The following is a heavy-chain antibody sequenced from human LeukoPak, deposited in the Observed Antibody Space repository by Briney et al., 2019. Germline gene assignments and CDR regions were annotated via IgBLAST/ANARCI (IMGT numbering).Heavy chain of an antibody. CDR1: GFLFNTNW. J-gene: IGHJ4*02. D-gene: IGHD6-13*01. CDR2: IKQDGSEK. V-gene: IGHV3-7*01. Sequence: GGSLRLSCAGSGFLFNTNWMTWVRQAPGKGLEWVATIKQDGSEKYYVDSVKGRFTISRDNAKNSLYLQMNSLRAEDTAVYYCARDSLIAAGFFDYWGQGTLVTVSS. CDR3: ARDSLIAAGFFDY.